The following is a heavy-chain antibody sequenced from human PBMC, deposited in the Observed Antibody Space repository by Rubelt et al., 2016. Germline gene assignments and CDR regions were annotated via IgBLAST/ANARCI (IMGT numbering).Heavy chain of an antibody. CDR3: ARKFFDSSGFHDF. D-gene: IGHD3-22*01. CDR1: GDSISSGYY. J-gene: IGHJ4*02. V-gene: IGHV4-38-2*02. Sequence: QVQLQESGPGLVKPSETLSLTCTVSGDSISSGYYWGWIRQPPGKGPEWIGTIYHRGSTYYNPSFTSRVTMSVDTSKNQFSLRLSSVTAADTAIYYCARKFFDSSGFHDFWGQGTLVTVSS. CDR2: IYHRGST.